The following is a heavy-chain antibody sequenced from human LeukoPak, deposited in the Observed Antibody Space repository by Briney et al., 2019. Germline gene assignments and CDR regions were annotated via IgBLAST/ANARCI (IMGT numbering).Heavy chain of an antibody. D-gene: IGHD2-15*01. V-gene: IGHV4-30-4*01. J-gene: IGHJ3*02. CDR1: GASIRSGDYY. CDR2: IYDSGST. CDR3: ARDCSGGSCYGAFDI. Sequence: PSETLSLTCTVSGASIRSGDYYWSWIRQPPGKGLEWIGYIYDSGSTYYNPSLKSRITISVGTSENRFSLKLSSVTATDTAVYYCARDCSGGSCYGAFDIWGQGTMVTVSS.